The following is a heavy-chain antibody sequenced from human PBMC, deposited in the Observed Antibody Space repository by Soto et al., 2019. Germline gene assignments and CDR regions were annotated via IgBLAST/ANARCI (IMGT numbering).Heavy chain of an antibody. Sequence: QVQLVQSGAEVKKPGSSVKVSCKASGGTFSSYAISWVRQAPGQGLEWMGGIIPIFGTANYAQKFQGRVTIAAHESRSTAYMARSSLRSEDTAVYYCARPRPPVKKYCFDCWGHGTLVTVSS. J-gene: IGHJ4*01. CDR2: IIPIFGTA. V-gene: IGHV1-69*01. CDR3: ARPRPPVKKYCFDC. CDR1: GGTFSSYA. D-gene: IGHD4-17*01.